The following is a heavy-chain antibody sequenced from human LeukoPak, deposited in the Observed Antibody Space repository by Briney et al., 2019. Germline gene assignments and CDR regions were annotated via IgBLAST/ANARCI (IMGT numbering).Heavy chain of an antibody. CDR1: GGSISSGGYY. CDR2: IYYSGST. D-gene: IGHD6-19*01. J-gene: IGHJ4*02. Sequence: PSETLSLTCTVSGGSISSGGYYWSWIRQHPGKGLEWIGYIYYSGSTYYNPSLKSRVTISVDTSKNQFSLKLSSVTAADTAVYYCAQYSSGWSGGFDYWGQGTLVTVSS. CDR3: AQYSSGWSGGFDY. V-gene: IGHV4-31*03.